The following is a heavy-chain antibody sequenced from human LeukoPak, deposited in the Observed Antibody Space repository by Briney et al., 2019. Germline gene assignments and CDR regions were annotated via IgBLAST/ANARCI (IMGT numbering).Heavy chain of an antibody. CDR2: INHSGST. Sequence: SETLSLTCVVYGGSFSGYYWSWIRQPPGKGLKWIGEINHSGSTNYNPSLKSRVTISVDTSKNQFSLKLSSVTAADTAVYYCARDYYDSSGYVLDYWGQGALVTVSS. J-gene: IGHJ4*02. D-gene: IGHD3-22*01. CDR1: GGSFSGYY. CDR3: ARDYYDSSGYVLDY. V-gene: IGHV4-34*01.